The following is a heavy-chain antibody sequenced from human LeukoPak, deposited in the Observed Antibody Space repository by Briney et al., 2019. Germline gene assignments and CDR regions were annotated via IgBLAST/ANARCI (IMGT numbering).Heavy chain of an antibody. J-gene: IGHJ5*02. Sequence: SETLSLTCAVYGGSFSGYYWSWIRQPPGKGLEWIGEINHSGSTNYNPSLKSRVTISVDTSKNQFSLKLSSVTAADTAVYYCARGSSAARAYNWFDPWGQGTLVTVSS. CDR1: GGSFSGYY. CDR3: ARGSSAARAYNWFDP. V-gene: IGHV4-34*01. CDR2: INHSGST. D-gene: IGHD6-6*01.